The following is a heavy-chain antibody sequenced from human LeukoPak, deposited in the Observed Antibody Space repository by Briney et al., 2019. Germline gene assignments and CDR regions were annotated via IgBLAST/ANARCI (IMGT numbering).Heavy chain of an antibody. CDR2: IKQDGSEK. V-gene: IGHV3-7*03. J-gene: IGHJ4*02. Sequence: GESLRLSCAASGFTFSSYWMSWVRQAPGKGLEWVANIKQDGSEKYYVDSVKGRFTISRDNAKNSLYLQMNSLRAEDTAVYYCANSVVKSAGYFDYWGQGTLVTVSS. CDR1: GFTFSSYW. D-gene: IGHD2-15*01. CDR3: ANSVVKSAGYFDY.